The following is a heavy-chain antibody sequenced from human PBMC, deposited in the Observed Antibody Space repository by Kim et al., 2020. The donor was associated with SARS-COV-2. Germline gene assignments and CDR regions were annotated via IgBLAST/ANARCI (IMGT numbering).Heavy chain of an antibody. V-gene: IGHV4-34*01. J-gene: IGHJ3*02. D-gene: IGHD2-21*02. CDR3: ARRFIVVVTANRPAFDI. Sequence: SETLSLPCAVYGGSFSGYYWSWIRQPPGKGLEWIGEINHSGSTNYNPSLKSRVTISVDTSKNQFSLKLSSVTAADTAVYYCARRFIVVVTANRPAFDIWGQGTMVTVSS. CDR1: GGSFSGYY. CDR2: INHSGST.